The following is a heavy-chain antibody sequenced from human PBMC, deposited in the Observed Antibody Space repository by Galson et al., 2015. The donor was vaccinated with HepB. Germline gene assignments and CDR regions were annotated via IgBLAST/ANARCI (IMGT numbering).Heavy chain of an antibody. CDR3: AREVGGSYPYYYYYYYMDV. V-gene: IGHV1-46*01. CDR2: INPSGGST. J-gene: IGHJ6*03. Sequence: SVKVSCKASGYTFTSYYMHWVRQAPGQGLEWMGIINPSGGSTSYAQKFQGRVTMTRDTSTSTVYMELSSLRSEDTAVYYCAREVGGSYPYYYYYYYMDVWGKGTTVTVSS. CDR1: GYTFTSYY. D-gene: IGHD1-26*01.